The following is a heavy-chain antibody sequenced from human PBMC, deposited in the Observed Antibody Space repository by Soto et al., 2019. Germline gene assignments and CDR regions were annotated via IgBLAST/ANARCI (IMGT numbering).Heavy chain of an antibody. CDR2: IFPSGPT. Sequence: PSETLSLTCGVSGGSLSGATYSWNWIRQPPGKGLEWIGYIFPSGPTYYNPSLKSRVTISLAVSKNQFSLSLRSLTAADTAVYYCARSREFDYWSQGTLVTV. CDR3: ARSREFDY. CDR1: GGSLSGATYS. J-gene: IGHJ4*02. V-gene: IGHV4-30-2*01.